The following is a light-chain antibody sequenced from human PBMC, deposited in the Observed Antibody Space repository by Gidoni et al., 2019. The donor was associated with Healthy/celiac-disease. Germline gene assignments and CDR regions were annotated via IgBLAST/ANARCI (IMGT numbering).Light chain of an antibody. V-gene: IGKV1-39*01. CDR2: AAS. Sequence: DIQRTQSPSSLSASVGDRVTITCRASQSISSYLNWYQQKPGKAPKLLIYAASSLQSGVPSRFSGSGSGTDFTLTISSLQPEDFATYYCQQSYSTSVTFGQGTKVEIK. CDR3: QQSYSTSVT. J-gene: IGKJ1*01. CDR1: QSISSY.